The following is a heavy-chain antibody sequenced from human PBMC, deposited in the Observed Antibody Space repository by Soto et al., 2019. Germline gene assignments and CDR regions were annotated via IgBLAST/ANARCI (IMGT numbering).Heavy chain of an antibody. V-gene: IGHV4-30-4*01. CDR2: IYYSGST. J-gene: IGHJ4*02. Sequence: SETLSLTCTVSGVSISSGDYYWSWIRQPPGKGLEWIGYIYYSGSTYYNPSLKSRVTISVDTSKNQFSLKLSSVTAADTAVYYCARALRTYYDFWSGSDAGDYWGQGALVTVSS. CDR3: ARALRTYYDFWSGSDAGDY. D-gene: IGHD3-3*01. CDR1: GVSISSGDYY.